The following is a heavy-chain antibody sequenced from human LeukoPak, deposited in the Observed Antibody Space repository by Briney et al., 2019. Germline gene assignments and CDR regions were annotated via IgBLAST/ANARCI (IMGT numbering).Heavy chain of an antibody. CDR1: GYTFTSYY. J-gene: IGHJ5*02. V-gene: IGHV1-46*01. Sequence: ASVKVSCKASGYTFTSYYMHWVRQAPGQGLEWMGIINPSGGSTSYAQKFQGRVTMTRDMSTSTVYMELSSLRSEDTAVYYCARDRGDDYGDYGFYGWFDPWGQGTLVTVSS. D-gene: IGHD4-17*01. CDR2: INPSGGST. CDR3: ARDRGDDYGDYGFYGWFDP.